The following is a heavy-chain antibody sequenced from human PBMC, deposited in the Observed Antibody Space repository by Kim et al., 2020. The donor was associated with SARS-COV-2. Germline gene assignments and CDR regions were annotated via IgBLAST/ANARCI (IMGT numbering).Heavy chain of an antibody. V-gene: IGHV3-48*02. CDR3: ARLPSPYYDILTGFTFDL. CDR2: ISSSSSTI. J-gene: IGHJ2*01. CDR1: GFTLSSYS. Sequence: GGSLRLSCAASGFTLSSYSMNWVRQAPGKGLEWVSYISSSSSTIYYAYSVKGRFTISRDNAKNSLYLQMNSLRDEDTAVYYCARLPSPYYDILTGFTFDLWGRGTLVTVSS. D-gene: IGHD3-9*01.